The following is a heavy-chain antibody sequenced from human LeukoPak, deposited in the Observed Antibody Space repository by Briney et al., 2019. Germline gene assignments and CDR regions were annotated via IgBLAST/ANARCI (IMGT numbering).Heavy chain of an antibody. CDR1: GYIYTSYG. J-gene: IGHJ4*01. V-gene: IGHV1-18*01. Sequence: ASVKVSCKASGYIYTSYGINWVRQAPGQGLEWMGWISAYNGNTKYAQKLQGRVTMTTDTSTSTAHLEMRSLRTDDTAVYYCTGGAEWLGVNVDYWGHGTLVTVSS. CDR3: TGGAEWLGVNVDY. D-gene: IGHD3-10*01. CDR2: ISAYNGNT.